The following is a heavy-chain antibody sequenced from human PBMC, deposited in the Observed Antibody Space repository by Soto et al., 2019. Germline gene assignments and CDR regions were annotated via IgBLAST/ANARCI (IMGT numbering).Heavy chain of an antibody. V-gene: IGHV3-21*06. D-gene: IGHD3-16*01. CDR1: GFMFIAYT. CDR3: ATPYYFNH. CDR2: ISDDSSYI. Sequence: GWSLRLSCASSGFMFIAYTMNWVRQAPGKGLEWLSSISDDSSYIDYADSLRGRFTVSRDNARNSLYLQIDSLGVEDTAVYYCATPYYFNHWGPGTLVTVSS. J-gene: IGHJ1*01.